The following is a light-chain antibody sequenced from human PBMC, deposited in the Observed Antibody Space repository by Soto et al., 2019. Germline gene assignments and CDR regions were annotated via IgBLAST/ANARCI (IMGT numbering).Light chain of an antibody. CDR3: ATWDDSLNGYV. CDR2: SDN. Sequence: QSVLTQPPSASGTPGQRVTISCSGSSSNIGGNAVNWYQQLPGTAPKLLIYSDNQRPSGVPDRFSGSKSGTSAPLAISGLQSEDEADYYCATWDDSLNGYVFATGTKVTVL. V-gene: IGLV1-44*01. J-gene: IGLJ1*01. CDR1: SSNIGGNA.